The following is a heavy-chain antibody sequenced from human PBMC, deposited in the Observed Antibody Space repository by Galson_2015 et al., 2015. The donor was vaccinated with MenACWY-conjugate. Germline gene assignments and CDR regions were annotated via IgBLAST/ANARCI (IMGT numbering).Heavy chain of an antibody. Sequence: QSGAEVKKPGESLKISCKTSGYSFTSYWIVWVRQLPGKGLELLGTMYPGDSDSRYSPPFQGQVTMSADQSINTAYLQWASLKSSDSAIYYCARRSARSHFDHWGQGTLVTVSP. V-gene: IGHV5-51*03. CDR1: GYSFTSYW. CDR3: ARRSARSHFDH. J-gene: IGHJ4*02. CDR2: MYPGDSDS. D-gene: IGHD6-6*01.